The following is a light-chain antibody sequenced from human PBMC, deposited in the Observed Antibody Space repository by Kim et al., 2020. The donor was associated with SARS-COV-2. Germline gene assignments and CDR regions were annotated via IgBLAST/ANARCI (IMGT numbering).Light chain of an antibody. J-gene: IGLJ3*02. V-gene: IGLV6-57*03. CDR3: QSYDTSALWV. Sequence: NFMLTQPHSVSESPGKTVTISCTRGSGSIAGSYVQWYQQRPGGAPTTVIYENNQRPSGVPDRFSGSIDSSSNSASLTISGLKTEGEADYYCQSYDTSALWVFGGGTQLTVL. CDR1: SGSIAGSY. CDR2: ENN.